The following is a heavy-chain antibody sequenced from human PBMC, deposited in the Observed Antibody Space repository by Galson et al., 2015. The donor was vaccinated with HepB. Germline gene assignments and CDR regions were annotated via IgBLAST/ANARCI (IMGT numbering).Heavy chain of an antibody. CDR3: AREKNTMMSDWYFDL. V-gene: IGHV3-53*01. CDR2: LFGDGKT. J-gene: IGHJ2*01. CDR1: GFPVSSND. D-gene: IGHD3-16*01. Sequence: SLRLSCAASGFPVSSNDISWVRQAPGKGLEWVSVLFGDGKTYYADSVRGRFIISRDNSKNTLYLQMSSLTAEDTAVYYCAREKNTMMSDWYFDLWGRGTLLTVSS.